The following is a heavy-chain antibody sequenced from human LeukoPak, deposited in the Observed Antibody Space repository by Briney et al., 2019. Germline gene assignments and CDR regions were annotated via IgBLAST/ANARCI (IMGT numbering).Heavy chain of an antibody. V-gene: IGHV3-48*01. D-gene: IGHD3-10*01. CDR2: ISLTSSTI. J-gene: IGHJ4*02. CDR1: GFTFSSYS. Sequence: SGGSLRLSCAASGFTFSSYSMNWVRQAPGKGLEWLSYISLTSSTIYYADSIKGRFTISRDNAKNSLYLQMNSLRVEDTAVYYCARETGGRYYFDYWGQGTLVTVSS. CDR3: ARETGGRYYFDY.